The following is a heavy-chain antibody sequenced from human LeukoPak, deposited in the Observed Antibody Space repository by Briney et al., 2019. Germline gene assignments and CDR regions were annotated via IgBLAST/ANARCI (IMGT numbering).Heavy chain of an antibody. CDR1: GFTFDDYG. CDR3: ARAGGSRYYYAMDV. CDR2: ISWNSDSV. D-gene: IGHD3-16*01. V-gene: IGHV3-9*01. Sequence: GGSLRLSCAASGFTFDDYGMHWVRQAPGKGLEWVPGISWNSDSVGYADSVKGRFTISRDNAENSLYLQMNSLRAEDTAFYYCARAGGSRYYYAMDVWGQGTTVIVSS. J-gene: IGHJ6*02.